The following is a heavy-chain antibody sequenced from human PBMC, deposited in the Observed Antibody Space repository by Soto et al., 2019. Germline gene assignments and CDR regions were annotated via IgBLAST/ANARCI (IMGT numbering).Heavy chain of an antibody. CDR3: AQRTYVKASRFDY. J-gene: IGHJ4*02. Sequence: QVQLQESGPGLVKPSGTLSLTCAVSGGSIDTSNWWSWVRQTPGKGLEWIGEVYHSGSTNYNPSLRSRVTISVDRSKNQFSLNLSSVTAADTAVYYCAQRTYVKASRFDYWGQGTLVTVSS. CDR1: GGSIDTSNW. V-gene: IGHV4-4*02. CDR2: VYHSGST. D-gene: IGHD3-16*01.